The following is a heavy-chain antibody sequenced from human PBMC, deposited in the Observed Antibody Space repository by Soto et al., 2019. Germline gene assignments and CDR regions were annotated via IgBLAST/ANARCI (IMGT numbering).Heavy chain of an antibody. V-gene: IGHV3-23*01. D-gene: IGHD3-3*01. CDR3: AKVNYDFWSGYPIYYFDY. Sequence: PGGSLRLSCAASGFTFSSYAMSWVRQAPGKGLEWVSAISGSGGSTYYADSVKGRFTISRDNSKNTLYLQMNSLRAEDTAVYYCAKVNYDFWSGYPIYYFDYWGQGTLVTV. CDR1: GFTFSSYA. J-gene: IGHJ4*02. CDR2: ISGSGGST.